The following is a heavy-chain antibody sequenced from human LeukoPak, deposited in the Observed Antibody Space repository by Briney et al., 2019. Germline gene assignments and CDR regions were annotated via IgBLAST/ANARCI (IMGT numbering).Heavy chain of an antibody. D-gene: IGHD1-26*01. CDR2: ISSSSSYI. V-gene: IGHV3-21*01. Sequence: GGSLRLSCAASGFTFSSYSMNWVRQAPGKGLEWVSSISSSSSYIYYADSVKGRFTISRDNAKNSLYLQMNSLRAEDTAVYYCARDRGAGRYFDYWGQGTLVTVSS. J-gene: IGHJ4*02. CDR1: GFTFSSYS. CDR3: ARDRGAGRYFDY.